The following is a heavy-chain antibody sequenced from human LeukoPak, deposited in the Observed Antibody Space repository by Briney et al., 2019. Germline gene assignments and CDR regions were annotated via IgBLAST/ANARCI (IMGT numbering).Heavy chain of an antibody. D-gene: IGHD6-13*01. V-gene: IGHV4-61*01. J-gene: IGHJ5*02. CDR3: ASLSRRTAAGTRWFDP. CDR1: GGSVSSGSYY. CDR2: IYYSGST. Sequence: SETLSLTCTVSGGSVSSGSYYWSWIRQPPGKGLEWIGYIYYSGSTNYNPSLKSRVTISVDTSKNQFSLKLGSVTAADTAVYYCASLSRRTAAGTRWFDPWGQGTLVTVSS.